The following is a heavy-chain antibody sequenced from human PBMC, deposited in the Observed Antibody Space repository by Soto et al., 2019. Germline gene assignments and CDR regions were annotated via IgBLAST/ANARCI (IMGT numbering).Heavy chain of an antibody. Sequence: APVKVSCKASGYTFTSYAMHWVRQAPGQRLEWMGGINANNGNAKESQKCEGRVTMTTDTSAYTAYMELRSLRSDVTAVDDCARSGPSAGDWGQGTLVTVSS. J-gene: IGHJ4*02. CDR1: GYTFTSYA. D-gene: IGHD3-10*01. CDR3: ARSGPSAGD. CDR2: INANNGNA. V-gene: IGHV1-3*01.